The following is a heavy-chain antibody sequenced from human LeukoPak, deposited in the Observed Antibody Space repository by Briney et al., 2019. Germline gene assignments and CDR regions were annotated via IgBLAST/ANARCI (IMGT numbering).Heavy chain of an antibody. CDR2: ISSSGSTM. CDR3: ATYIALAGIIALQQ. J-gene: IGHJ1*01. V-gene: IGHV3-48*03. CDR1: GLTSRRYD. Sequence: GGSLRLSYAASGLTSRRYDVNWVRQAPGKGLEWVSYISSSGSTMYDADSVKGRFTISRDNAKNSLYLQTDSLRAEDTAVYYCATYIALAGIIALQQWGRGALLIVSS. D-gene: IGHD6-19*01.